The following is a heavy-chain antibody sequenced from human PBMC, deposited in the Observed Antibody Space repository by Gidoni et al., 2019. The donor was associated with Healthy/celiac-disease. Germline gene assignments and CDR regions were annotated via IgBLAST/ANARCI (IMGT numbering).Heavy chain of an antibody. CDR2: ISWNSGSI. J-gene: IGHJ4*02. V-gene: IGHV3-9*01. D-gene: IGHD3-3*01. CDR1: GFTFDDYA. Sequence: EVQLVESGGGLVQPGRSLRLSCAASGFTFDDYAMHWVRQAPGKGLEWVSGISWNSGSIGYADSVKGRFTISRDNAKNSLYLQMNSLRAEDTALYYCAKSSEWFFKEFDYWGQGTLVTVSS. CDR3: AKSSEWFFKEFDY.